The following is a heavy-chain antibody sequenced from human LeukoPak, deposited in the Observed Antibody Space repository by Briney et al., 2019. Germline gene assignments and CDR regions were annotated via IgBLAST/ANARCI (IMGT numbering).Heavy chain of an antibody. Sequence: GGSLRLSCAASGFTFSDHGLHWVRQAPGKGLEWVAIVWPDGNKKLYADSVKGRFTISKDNPRNTVYLQMNSLRVNDTAVYYCDVVVVPAAVWHFDFWGSGTLVTVSS. CDR1: GFTFSDHG. D-gene: IGHD2-2*01. V-gene: IGHV3-33*01. J-gene: IGHJ2*01. CDR3: DVVVVPAAVWHFDF. CDR2: VWPDGNKK.